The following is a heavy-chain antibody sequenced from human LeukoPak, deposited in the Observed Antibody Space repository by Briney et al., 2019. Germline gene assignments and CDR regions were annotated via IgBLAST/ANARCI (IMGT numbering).Heavy chain of an antibody. J-gene: IGHJ3*02. Sequence: GGSLRLSCAASGFTFDGYGMSWVRQAPGKGLEWVSGINWNGGSTGYADSVKGRFTISRDNAKNSLYLQMNSPRAEDTALNYCARVSQLAGDAFDIWGQGTMVTVSS. D-gene: IGHD7-27*01. CDR1: GFTFDGYG. CDR3: ARVSQLAGDAFDI. CDR2: INWNGGST. V-gene: IGHV3-20*04.